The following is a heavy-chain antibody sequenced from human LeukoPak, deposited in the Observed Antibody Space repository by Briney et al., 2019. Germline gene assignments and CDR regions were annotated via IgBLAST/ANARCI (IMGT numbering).Heavy chain of an antibody. CDR3: AKDSEYGSGWNSFV. J-gene: IGHJ4*02. CDR1: GFTFSSYG. Sequence: GGSLRLSCAASGFTFSSYGMHWVRQAPGKGLEWVALISYDGSDKYYADSVKWRFTISRDNSKNTLYVQMNSLRAEDTAVYYCAKDSEYGSGWNSFVWGQGTLVTVSS. V-gene: IGHV3-30*18. CDR2: ISYDGSDK. D-gene: IGHD6-19*01.